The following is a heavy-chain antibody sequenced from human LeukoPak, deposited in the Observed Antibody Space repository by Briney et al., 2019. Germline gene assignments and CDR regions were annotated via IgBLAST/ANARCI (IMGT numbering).Heavy chain of an antibody. CDR3: ARDRNFEGGFTDY. V-gene: IGHV3-64*01. Sequence: GGSLRLSCAASGFTFSSYAMHWVRQAPGKGLEYVSGINRNGDSTYYGNSVKGRFTISRDNSKNTLYLQMGSLRAEDMAVYYCARDRNFEGGFTDYWGQGTLVTVSS. J-gene: IGHJ4*02. CDR2: INRNGDST. CDR1: GFTFSSYA. D-gene: IGHD1-7*01.